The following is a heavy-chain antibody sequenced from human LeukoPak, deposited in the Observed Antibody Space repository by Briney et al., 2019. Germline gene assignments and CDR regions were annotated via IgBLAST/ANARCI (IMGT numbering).Heavy chain of an antibody. D-gene: IGHD6-13*01. V-gene: IGHV1-69*05. J-gene: IGHJ3*02. Sequence: SVKVSCKASGGTFSSYAISWVRQAPGQGLEWMGGIIPIFGTANYAQKFQGRVTITTDESTSTAYMELSSLRSEDTAVYYCARDLGYSSSWYTPCPIWGQGTMVTVSS. CDR2: IIPIFGTA. CDR3: ARDLGYSSSWYTPCPI. CDR1: GGTFSSYA.